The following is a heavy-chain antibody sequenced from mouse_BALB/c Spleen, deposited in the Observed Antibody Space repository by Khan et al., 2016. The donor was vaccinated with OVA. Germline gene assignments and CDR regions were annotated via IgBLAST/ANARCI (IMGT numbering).Heavy chain of an antibody. CDR2: IYPGSGST. Sequence: LQQSGSELVRPGASVKLSCKASGYTFTSYWMHWVKPRPGQGLEWIGNIYPGSGSTNYDEKFKSKATLTVDTSSSTAYMQLSSLTSEDSAVXYCTRGEYDGDYWGQGTTLTVSS. CDR3: TRGEYDGDY. D-gene: IGHD2-14*01. V-gene: IGHV1S22*01. J-gene: IGHJ2*01. CDR1: GYTFTSYW.